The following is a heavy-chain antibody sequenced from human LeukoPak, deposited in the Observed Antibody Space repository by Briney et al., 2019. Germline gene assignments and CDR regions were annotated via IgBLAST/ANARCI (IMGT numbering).Heavy chain of an antibody. CDR2: INPNSGDT. J-gene: IGHJ4*02. Sequence: ASVTVSFKASGFIFTVYYMPWVRHAPGQGLEWMGWINPNSGDTNYSQKFQGRGTMTTDTSITTGYMEVSRLRSDDTVVYCCATDLGYWPTTSGPYLRWGQGTLVTVSS. D-gene: IGHD2-15*01. V-gene: IGHV1-2*02. CDR3: ATDLGYWPTTSGPYLR. CDR1: GFIFTVYY.